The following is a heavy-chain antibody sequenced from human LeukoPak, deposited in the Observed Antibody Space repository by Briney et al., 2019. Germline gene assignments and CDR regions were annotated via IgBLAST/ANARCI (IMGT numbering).Heavy chain of an antibody. CDR3: ARRDIAVAGTFDY. Sequence: SETLSLTCTVSGGSISSSSYYWGWIRQPPGKGLEWIGSIYYSGNTYYNPSLKSRVTISVDTSKNQFSLKLSSVTAADTAVYYCARRDIAVAGTFDYWGQGTLVTVSS. V-gene: IGHV4-39*01. CDR1: GGSISSSSYY. CDR2: IYYSGNT. D-gene: IGHD6-19*01. J-gene: IGHJ4*02.